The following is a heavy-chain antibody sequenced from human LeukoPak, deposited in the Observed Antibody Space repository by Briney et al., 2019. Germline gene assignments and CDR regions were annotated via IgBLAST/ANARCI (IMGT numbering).Heavy chain of an antibody. V-gene: IGHV3-23*01. CDR1: RFTFSSYA. CDR2: ISGSGGST. CDR3: AKLITMVRGVIALDPFDI. D-gene: IGHD3-10*01. J-gene: IGHJ3*02. Sequence: GGSLRLSCAASRFTFSSYAMSWVRQAPGKGLEWVSAISGSGGSTYYADSVKGRFTISRDNSKNTLYLQMNSLRAEDTAVYYCAKLITMVRGVIALDPFDIWGQGTMVTVSS.